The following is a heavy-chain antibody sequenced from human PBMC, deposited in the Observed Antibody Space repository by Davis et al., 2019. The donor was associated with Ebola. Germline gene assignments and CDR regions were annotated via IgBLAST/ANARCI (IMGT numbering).Heavy chain of an antibody. CDR1: GGSVGSGTYY. Sequence: SETLSLTCTVSGGSVGSGTYYWNWFRQPPGKGPEWIACIYYSGSTNYNPSLKSRVTMSVDTSKNQFSLKLRSVTAADTAVYYCATSGKAPDYWGQGTLVTVSS. V-gene: IGHV4-61*01. J-gene: IGHJ4*02. CDR2: IYYSGST. CDR3: ATSGKAPDY.